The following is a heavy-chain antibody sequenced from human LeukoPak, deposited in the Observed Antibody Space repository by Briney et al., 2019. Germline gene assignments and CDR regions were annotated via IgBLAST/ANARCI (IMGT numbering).Heavy chain of an antibody. V-gene: IGHV5-51*01. Sequence: GESLKISCKGSAHSFTTYWIGWVRQMPGKGLEWMGIIYPGDSETQYSPSFQGQVTISVDKSINTAYLQWSSLKASDTAMYYCAWRKYFSTWFEPWGQGTLVTVSS. CDR2: IYPGDSET. CDR3: AWRKYFSTWFEP. D-gene: IGHD1-14*01. J-gene: IGHJ5*02. CDR1: AHSFTTYW.